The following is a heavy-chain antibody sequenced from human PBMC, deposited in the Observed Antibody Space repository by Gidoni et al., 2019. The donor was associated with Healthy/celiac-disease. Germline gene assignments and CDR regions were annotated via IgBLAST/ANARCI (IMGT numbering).Heavy chain of an antibody. CDR3: VKDGVVPAAITYYYYGMDV. D-gene: IGHD2-2*01. J-gene: IGHJ6*02. V-gene: IGHV3-64D*06. CDR2: ISSNGGST. CDR1: GFTSSSYA. Sequence: EVQLVESGGGLVQPGGSLRLSCSASGFTSSSYAMHWVRQAPGKGLEYVSAISSNGGSTYYADSVKGRFTISRDNSKNTLYLQMSSLRAEDTAVYYCVKDGVVPAAITYYYYGMDVWGQGTTVTVSS.